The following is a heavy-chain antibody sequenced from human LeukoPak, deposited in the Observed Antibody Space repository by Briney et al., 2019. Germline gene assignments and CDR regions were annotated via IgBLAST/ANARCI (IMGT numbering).Heavy chain of an antibody. Sequence: KPSQTLSLTCTVSGGSISRGGYYWSWIRQHPGKGLEWIGYIYYSGSTYYNPSLKSRVTISVDTSKNQFSLKLSSVTAADTAVYYCARGDPTTHYFDYWGQGTLVTVSS. J-gene: IGHJ4*02. V-gene: IGHV4-31*03. D-gene: IGHD1-14*01. CDR1: GGSISRGGYY. CDR3: ARGDPTTHYFDY. CDR2: IYYSGST.